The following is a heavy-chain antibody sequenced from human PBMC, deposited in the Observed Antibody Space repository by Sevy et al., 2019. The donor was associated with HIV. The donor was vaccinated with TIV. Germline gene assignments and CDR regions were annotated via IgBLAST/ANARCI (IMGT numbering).Heavy chain of an antibody. CDR3: AKASYYDSSEGVY. J-gene: IGHJ4*02. CDR1: GFTFSSYA. D-gene: IGHD3-22*01. Sequence: GGSLRLSCAASGFTFSSYAMSWVRQAPGKGLEWVSATSGSGGSTYYADSVKGRFTISRDNSKNTLYLQMNSLRAEDTAVYYCAKASYYDSSEGVYWGQGTLVTVSS. CDR2: TSGSGGST. V-gene: IGHV3-23*01.